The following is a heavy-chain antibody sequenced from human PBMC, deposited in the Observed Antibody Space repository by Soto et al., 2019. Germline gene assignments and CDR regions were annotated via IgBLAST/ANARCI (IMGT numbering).Heavy chain of an antibody. CDR2: ISAYNGNT. CDR3: ARAYRGVYSSGWPDACDS. V-gene: IGHV1-18*01. Sequence: QVQLVQSGAEVKKPGASVKVSCKASGYTFTSYGISWVRQAPGQGLEWMGWISAYNGNTNYAQKLQGRVTMTTDTSTRTAYMELRRLRSDDTAVYYCARAYRGVYSSGWPDACDSWGQGTIVTVSS. CDR1: GYTFTSYG. D-gene: IGHD6-19*01. J-gene: IGHJ3*02.